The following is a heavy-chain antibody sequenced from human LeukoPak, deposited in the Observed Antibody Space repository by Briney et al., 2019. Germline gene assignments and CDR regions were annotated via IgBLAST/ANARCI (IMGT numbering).Heavy chain of an antibody. CDR2: IIPILGIA. Sequence: ASVKVSCKASGGTFSSYAISWVRQAPGQGLEWMGRIIPILGIANYAQKFQGRVTITADESTSTAYMELSSLRPEDTAVYYCASGYSYRTQFDYWGQGTLVTVSS. J-gene: IGHJ4*02. D-gene: IGHD5-18*01. V-gene: IGHV1-69*04. CDR3: ASGYSYRTQFDY. CDR1: GGTFSSYA.